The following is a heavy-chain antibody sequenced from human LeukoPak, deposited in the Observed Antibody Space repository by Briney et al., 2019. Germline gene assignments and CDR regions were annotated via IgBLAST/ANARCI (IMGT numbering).Heavy chain of an antibody. D-gene: IGHD3-10*01. CDR2: INPNSGGT. V-gene: IGHV1-2*02. Sequence: GASVKVSCKASGYTFTGCYMHWVRQAPGQGLEWMGWINPNSGGTNYAQKFQGRVTMTRDTSISTAYMELSRLRSDDTAVYYCARDIDHYYGSGKDPWGQGTLVTVSS. J-gene: IGHJ5*02. CDR3: ARDIDHYYGSGKDP. CDR1: GYTFTGCY.